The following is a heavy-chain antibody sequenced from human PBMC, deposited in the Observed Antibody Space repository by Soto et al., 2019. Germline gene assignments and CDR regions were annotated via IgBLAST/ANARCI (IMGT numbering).Heavy chain of an antibody. D-gene: IGHD6-19*01. J-gene: IGHJ6*02. V-gene: IGHV3-23*01. CDR2: ISDSGDNT. Sequence: SMELCCAASGFTLSNYAMNWFRQAPGKGLEWVSGISDSGDNTFYADSVRGRFTVSRDNSKNTLYLQMDSLRAEDTAVFYCAKDPDTFQYSSGWSPYMDVWGQAPTLTVS. CDR3: AKDPDTFQYSSGWSPYMDV. CDR1: GFTLSNYA.